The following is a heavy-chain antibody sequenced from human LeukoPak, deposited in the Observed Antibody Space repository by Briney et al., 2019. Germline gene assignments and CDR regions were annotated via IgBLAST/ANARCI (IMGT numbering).Heavy chain of an antibody. CDR3: ARAGDVVRGVGEIDY. CDR1: GGSISSYY. V-gene: IGHV4-59*01. CDR2: IYYSGST. J-gene: IGHJ4*02. Sequence: SETLSLTCTVSGGSISSYYWSWIRQPPGKGLEWIGYIYYSGSTNYNPSLKSRVTISVDTSKNQFSLKLSSVTAADTAVYYCARAGDVVRGVGEIDYWGQGTLVTVSS. D-gene: IGHD3-10*01.